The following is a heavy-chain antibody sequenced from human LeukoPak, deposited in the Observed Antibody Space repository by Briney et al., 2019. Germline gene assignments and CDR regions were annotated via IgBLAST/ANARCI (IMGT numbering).Heavy chain of an antibody. V-gene: IGHV4-4*02. CDR1: GGSISSNNW. Sequence: SSETLSLTCAVSGGSISSNNWWIWVRQSPEKGLEWIGEIYHDGSTNYNPSLKSRVTISMDKSKNQLSLKLNFVTAADTAVYYCARDRGGYTYSHDYWGQGTLVTVSS. CDR3: ARDRGGYTYSHDY. CDR2: IYHDGST. J-gene: IGHJ4*02. D-gene: IGHD5-18*01.